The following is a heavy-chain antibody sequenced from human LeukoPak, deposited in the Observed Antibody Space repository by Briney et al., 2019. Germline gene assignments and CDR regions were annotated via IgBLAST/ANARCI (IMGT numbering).Heavy chain of an antibody. D-gene: IGHD3-22*01. CDR3: ARGRQDVNMILVVMAGVSYYLDV. Sequence: PSETLSLTCAVYGGSFSDYYWTWIRRTPGKGLEWIGEMSPSGSSNYNPSLKSRVTISVDTSKNQFSLKLRSVTAADTAVYYCARGRQDVNMILVVMAGVSYYLDVWSKGTTVTVS. CDR2: MSPSGSS. V-gene: IGHV4-34*01. CDR1: GGSFSDYY. J-gene: IGHJ6*03.